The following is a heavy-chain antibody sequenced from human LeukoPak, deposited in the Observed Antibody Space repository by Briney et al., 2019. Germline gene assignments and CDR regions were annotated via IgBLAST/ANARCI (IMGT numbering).Heavy chain of an antibody. CDR1: GFTFSGSA. J-gene: IGHJ2*01. V-gene: IGHV3-73*01. CDR2: IRSKANSDAT. Sequence: GGSLRLSCAASGFTFSGSAMHWVRQASGKGLEWVGRIRSKANSDATIYAASVKGRFTISRDDSKNTAYLQMNSLKTEDTAVYYCARPSTTVIGASDLSWFFDLWGRGTLVTVSS. CDR3: ARPSTTVIGASDLSWFFDL. D-gene: IGHD4-17*01.